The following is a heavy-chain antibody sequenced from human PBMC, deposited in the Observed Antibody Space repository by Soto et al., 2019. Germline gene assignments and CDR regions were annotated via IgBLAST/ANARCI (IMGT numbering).Heavy chain of an antibody. Sequence: SGTLSPTCTSLRRPLRRYYWCWERQPPGKGLEWIGYIYYSGSTNYNPSLKSRVTISVDTSKNQFSLKLSSVTAADTAVYYCAGSPLWFGELQTGFDPWGQGTLVTVSS. V-gene: IGHV4-59*01. CDR3: AGSPLWFGELQTGFDP. D-gene: IGHD3-10*01. J-gene: IGHJ5*02. CDR1: RRPLRRYY. CDR2: IYYSGST.